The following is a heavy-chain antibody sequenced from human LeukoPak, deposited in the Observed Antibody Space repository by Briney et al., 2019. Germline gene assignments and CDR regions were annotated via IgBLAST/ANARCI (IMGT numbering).Heavy chain of an antibody. CDR2: IRYDGSNK. CDR3: AKADCSSSSCYTVDY. CDR1: GFTFSSYG. V-gene: IGHV3-30*02. D-gene: IGHD2-2*02. J-gene: IGHJ4*02. Sequence: PGGSLRLSCAASGFTFSSYGMHWVRQAPGKGLEWAAFIRYDGSNKYYADSVKGRFTISRDNSKNTLYLQMNILRTEDTAFYYCAKADCSSSSCYTVDYWGQGTLVTVSS.